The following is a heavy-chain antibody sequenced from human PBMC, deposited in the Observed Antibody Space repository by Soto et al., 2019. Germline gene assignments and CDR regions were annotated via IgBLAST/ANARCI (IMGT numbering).Heavy chain of an antibody. D-gene: IGHD3-3*01. V-gene: IGHV1-46*03. CDR1: GYTFTSYY. CDR2: INPSGGST. CDR3: ARDPPYYDFWSEGGGAFDI. Sequence: QVQLVQSGAEVKKPGASVKVSCKASGYTFTSYYMHWVRQAPGQGLEWMGIINPSGGSTSYAQKFQGRVTMTRDTSTSTGYMELSSLRSEDTAVYYCARDPPYYDFWSEGGGAFDIWGQGTMVTVSS. J-gene: IGHJ3*02.